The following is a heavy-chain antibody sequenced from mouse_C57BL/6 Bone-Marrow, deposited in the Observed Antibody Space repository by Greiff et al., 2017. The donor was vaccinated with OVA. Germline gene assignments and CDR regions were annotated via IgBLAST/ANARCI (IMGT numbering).Heavy chain of an antibody. J-gene: IGHJ1*03. Sequence: DVQLQESGPELVKPGASVKIPCKASGYTFTDYNMDWVKQSHGKSLEWIGDINPNNGGTIYNQKFKGKATLTVDKSSSTAYMELRSLTSEDTAVYYCARWGLRGYFDVWGTGTTVTVSS. V-gene: IGHV1-18*01. D-gene: IGHD2-13*01. CDR1: GYTFTDYN. CDR3: ARWGLRGYFDV. CDR2: INPNNGGT.